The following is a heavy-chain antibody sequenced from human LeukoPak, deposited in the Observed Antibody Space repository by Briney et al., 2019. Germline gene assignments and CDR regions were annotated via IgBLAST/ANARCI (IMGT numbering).Heavy chain of an antibody. CDR1: GGSFSGYY. J-gene: IGHJ5*02. D-gene: IGHD2-2*01. V-gene: IGHV4-34*01. CDR2: INHSGST. CDR3: ARGIIVVVPAARYNSGAPHRFDP. Sequence: SETLSLTCAVYGGSFSGYYWSWIRQPPGKGLEWIGEINHSGSTNYNPSLKSRVTISVDTSKNQFSLKLSSVTAADTAVYYCARGIIVVVPAARYNSGAPHRFDPWGQGTLVTVSS.